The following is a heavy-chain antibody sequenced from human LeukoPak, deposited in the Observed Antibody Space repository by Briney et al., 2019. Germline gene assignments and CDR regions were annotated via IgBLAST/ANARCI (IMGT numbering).Heavy chain of an antibody. CDR3: TTERRESSGWYNWCFDY. CDR1: GFTFRSAY. Sequence: PGGSLRLSCSVPGFTFRSAYMSWVAQAPGRGLEWVGRVKSETDGCTTDYGAPLKGRFTISREDSTDTLYMKMNNLKNEDTAVYYCTTERRESSGWYNWCFDYWGQGTLVTVSS. V-gene: IGHV3-15*01. J-gene: IGHJ4*02. D-gene: IGHD6-19*01. CDR2: VKSETDGCTT.